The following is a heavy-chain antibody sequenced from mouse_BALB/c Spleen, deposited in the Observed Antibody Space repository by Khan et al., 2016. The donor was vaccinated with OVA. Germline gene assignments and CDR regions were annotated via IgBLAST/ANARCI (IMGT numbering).Heavy chain of an antibody. Sequence: QIQLVQSGPELKKPGETVKISCKASGYTFTNYGMNWVKQAPGKGLKWMGWINTYTGEPTYADDFKGRFVFSLETSASTAYLQINNLKNEDMTTYVCARISYCGYSDVWGAGTTVTVSS. D-gene: IGHD1-1*01. CDR3: ARISYCGYSDV. J-gene: IGHJ1*01. CDR2: INTYTGEP. CDR1: GYTFTNYG. V-gene: IGHV9-1*02.